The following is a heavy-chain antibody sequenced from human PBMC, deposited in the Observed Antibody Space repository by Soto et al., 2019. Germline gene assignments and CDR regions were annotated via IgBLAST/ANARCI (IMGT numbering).Heavy chain of an antibody. J-gene: IGHJ5*01. Sequence: GGSLRLSCAASGFTFSSYGMHWVRQAPGKGLEWVAVIWYDGSNKYYADSVKGRFTISRDNSKNTLYLQMNSLRDEDTAVYYCACDYSGSSGYSTNVDPWDQGTLVAVSS. CDR3: ACDYSGSSGYSTNVDP. CDR2: IWYDGSNK. CDR1: GFTFSSYG. D-gene: IGHD3-22*01. V-gene: IGHV3-33*01.